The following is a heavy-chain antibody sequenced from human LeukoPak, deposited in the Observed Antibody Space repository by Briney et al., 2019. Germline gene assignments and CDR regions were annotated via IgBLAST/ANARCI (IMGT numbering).Heavy chain of an antibody. CDR1: GGTFSSYA. Sequence: ASVKVSCKASGGTFSSYAISWVRQAPGQGLEWMGGIIPIFGTANYAQKFQGRVTITADESTSTAYMELSSLRSEDTAVYYCASGGPMVPYYYHGMDVWGQGTTVTVSS. CDR2: IIPIFGTA. V-gene: IGHV1-69*01. D-gene: IGHD3-10*01. CDR3: ASGGPMVPYYYHGMDV. J-gene: IGHJ6*02.